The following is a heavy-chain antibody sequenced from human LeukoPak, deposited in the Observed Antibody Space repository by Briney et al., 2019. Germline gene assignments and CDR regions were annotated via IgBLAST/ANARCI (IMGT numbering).Heavy chain of an antibody. CDR2: MNPNSGNT. CDR1: GYTFTSYD. D-gene: IGHD3-3*01. V-gene: IGHV1-8*01. J-gene: IGHJ6*03. Sequence: ASVKVSCKASGYTFTSYDINWVRQATGQGLEWMGWMNPNSGNTGYAQKFQGRVTMTRNTSISTAYMELSSLRSEDTAVYYCARQPASNYDFWSGSHSYYYYMDVWGEGTTVTISS. CDR3: ARQPASNYDFWSGSHSYYYYMDV.